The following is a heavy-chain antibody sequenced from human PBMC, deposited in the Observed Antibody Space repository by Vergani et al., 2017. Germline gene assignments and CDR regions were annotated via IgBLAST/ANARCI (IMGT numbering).Heavy chain of an antibody. V-gene: IGHV4-34*01. J-gene: IGHJ6*02. CDR2: INHSGST. D-gene: IGHD2-15*01. CDR1: GGSFSGYY. CDR3: ARGWCSGGSCYSAYYYGMDV. Sequence: QVQLQQWGAGLLKPSETLSLTCAVYGGSFSGYYWSWIRQPPGKGLEWIGEINHSGSTNYNPSLKSRVTISVDTSKNQFSLKLSSVTAADTAVDYCARGWCSGGSCYSAYYYGMDVWGQGTTVTVSS.